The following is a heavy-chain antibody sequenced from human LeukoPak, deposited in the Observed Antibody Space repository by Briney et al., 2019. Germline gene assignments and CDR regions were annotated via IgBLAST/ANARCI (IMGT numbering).Heavy chain of an antibody. CDR2: IYPGDSDT. V-gene: IGHV5-51*01. CDR3: ASTYCSGTRCYSHFEY. J-gene: IGHJ4*02. Sequence: HGESLKISCKGSGYSFTSYWIGWVRQMPGKGLEWMGIIYPGDSDTRYSPSFQGQVTISADKSISAAYLQWSSLKASDTAMYYCASTYCSGTRCYSHFEYWGQGTLVTVSS. CDR1: GYSFTSYW. D-gene: IGHD2-15*01.